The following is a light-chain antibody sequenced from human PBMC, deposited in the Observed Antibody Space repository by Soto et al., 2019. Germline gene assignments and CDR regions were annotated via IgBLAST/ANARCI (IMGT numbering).Light chain of an antibody. Sequence: QSALTQPPSASGSPGQSVTISCSGTSSDVGGYNYVSWYQQHPGKAPQLMIYDVSNRPSGVPDRFSGSKSGNTASLTVSGLHDDDDADYYCSSYAASNTSGVFGGGTKLTVL. CDR2: DVS. J-gene: IGLJ2*01. CDR1: SSDVGGYNY. CDR3: SSYAASNTSGV. V-gene: IGLV2-8*01.